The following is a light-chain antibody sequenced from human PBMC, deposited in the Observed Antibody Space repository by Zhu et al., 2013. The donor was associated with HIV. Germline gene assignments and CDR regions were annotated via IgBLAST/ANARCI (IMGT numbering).Light chain of an antibody. CDR2: GAS. CDR3: QQYGSSPRIT. CDR1: QSVSSRY. V-gene: IGKV3-20*01. Sequence: EIVMTQSPATLSVSLGERATLSCRASQSVSSRYLVWYQQKPGQAPRLLIYGASSRATGIPDRFSGSGSGTDFTLTISRLEPEDFAVYYCQQYGSSPRITFGGGTKVEIK. J-gene: IGKJ4*01.